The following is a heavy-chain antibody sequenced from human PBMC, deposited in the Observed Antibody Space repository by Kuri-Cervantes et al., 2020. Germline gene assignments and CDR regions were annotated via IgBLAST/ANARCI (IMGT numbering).Heavy chain of an antibody. CDR2: INHSGST. V-gene: IGHV4-34*01. Sequence: SETLSLTCAVYGGSFSGYYWSWIRQPPGKGLEWIGEINHSGSTNYNPSLKSRVIISVDTSKNQFSLKLSSVTAADTAVYYCARDFGGRGMYYDFWSGYTDYWGQGTLVTVSS. CDR3: ARDFGGRGMYYDFWSGYTDY. J-gene: IGHJ4*02. CDR1: GGSFSGYY. D-gene: IGHD3-3*01.